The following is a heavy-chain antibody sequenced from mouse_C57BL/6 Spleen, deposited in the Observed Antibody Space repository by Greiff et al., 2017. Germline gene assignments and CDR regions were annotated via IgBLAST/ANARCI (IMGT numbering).Heavy chain of an antibody. CDR2: INPNNGGT. CDR3: ARAKLQLGRERFAY. J-gene: IGHJ3*01. V-gene: IGHV1-18*01. Sequence: VQLQQSGPELVKPGASVKIPCKASGYTFTDYNMDWVKQSHGKSLEWIGDINPNNGGTIYNQKFKGKATLTVDKSSSTAYMELRGLTSEDTAVYYCARAKLQLGRERFAYWGQGTLVTFSA. D-gene: IGHD4-1*02. CDR1: GYTFTDYN.